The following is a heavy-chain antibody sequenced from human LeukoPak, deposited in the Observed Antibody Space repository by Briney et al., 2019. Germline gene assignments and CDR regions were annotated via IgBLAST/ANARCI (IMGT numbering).Heavy chain of an antibody. J-gene: IGHJ5*02. V-gene: IGHV4-61*02. CDR2: IYTSGST. CDR1: GGSISSGSYY. D-gene: IGHD3-22*01. Sequence: ASQTLSLTCTVSGGSISSGSYYWSWIRQPAGKGLEWIGRIYTSGSTNYNPSLKSRVTISVDTSKNQFSLKLSSVTAADTAVYYCARETNYYDRSGYSDNWFDPWGQRTLVTVSS. CDR3: ARETNYYDRSGYSDNWFDP.